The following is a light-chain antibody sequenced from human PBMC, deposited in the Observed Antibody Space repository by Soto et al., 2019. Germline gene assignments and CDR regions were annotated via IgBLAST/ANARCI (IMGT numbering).Light chain of an antibody. CDR3: QQYDSSPRT. J-gene: IGKJ1*01. Sequence: EIVLTQSPGTLSLSPGERDTLPCRASQSLNSFNLAWYQQKTGQAPRLLIYGSSNWATGIPGRFSGSGSRTDFTLTSSRLDPEDFAVYYCQQYDSSPRTFGQVTKV. CDR2: GSS. V-gene: IGKV3-20*01. CDR1: QSLNSFN.